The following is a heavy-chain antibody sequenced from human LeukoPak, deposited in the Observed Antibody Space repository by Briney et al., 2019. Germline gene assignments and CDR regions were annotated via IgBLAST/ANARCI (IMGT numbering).Heavy chain of an antibody. Sequence: SVKVSCKASGGTFSSYAISWVRQAPGQGLEWMGRIIPIFGTANYAQKFQGRVTITTDESTSTAYMELSSLRSEDTAVYYCAREWGSRYFDFDWSNPWGQGTLVTVSS. CDR1: GGTFSSYA. CDR3: AREWGSRYFDFDWSNP. CDR2: IIPIFGTA. J-gene: IGHJ5*02. D-gene: IGHD3-9*01. V-gene: IGHV1-69*05.